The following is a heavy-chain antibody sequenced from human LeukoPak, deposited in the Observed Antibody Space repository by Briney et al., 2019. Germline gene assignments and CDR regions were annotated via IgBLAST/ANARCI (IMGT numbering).Heavy chain of an antibody. CDR1: GGSISSISYY. D-gene: IGHD6-13*01. CDR2: IYTSGST. Sequence: SETLSLTCTVSGGSISSISYYWGWIRQPPGKGLEWIGRIYTSGSTNYNPSLKSRVTMSVDTSKNQFSLKLSSVTAADTAVYYCARAKEAAAAEPYFDYWGQGTLVTVSS. CDR3: ARAKEAAAAEPYFDY. V-gene: IGHV4-39*07. J-gene: IGHJ4*02.